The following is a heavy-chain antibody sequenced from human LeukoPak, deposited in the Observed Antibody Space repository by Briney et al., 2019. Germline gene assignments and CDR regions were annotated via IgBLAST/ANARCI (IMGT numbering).Heavy chain of an antibody. CDR1: GFTVSSNY. D-gene: IGHD6-19*01. CDR3: ARVAVAGTPSFDY. V-gene: IGHV3-66*01. Sequence: GGSLRLSCAASGFTVSSNYMSWVRQAPGKGLERVSVIYSGGSTYYADSVKGRFTISRDNSKNTLYLQMSSLRAEDTAVYYCARVAVAGTPSFDYWGQGTLVTVSS. CDR2: IYSGGST. J-gene: IGHJ4*02.